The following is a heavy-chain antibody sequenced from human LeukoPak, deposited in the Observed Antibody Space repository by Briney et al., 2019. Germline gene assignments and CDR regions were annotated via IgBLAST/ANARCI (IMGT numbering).Heavy chain of an antibody. Sequence: GGSLRLSCAASGFTFRSYAMTWVRQAPGEGLEWVSSISATGDSTYSADSVKGRFTVSRDNSKNMVYLQMNSLRAEDTAVYYCAKNSQSFDYWGQGTLVTVSS. V-gene: IGHV3-23*01. CDR2: ISATGDST. J-gene: IGHJ4*02. CDR1: GFTFRSYA. CDR3: AKNSQSFDY. D-gene: IGHD2-21*01.